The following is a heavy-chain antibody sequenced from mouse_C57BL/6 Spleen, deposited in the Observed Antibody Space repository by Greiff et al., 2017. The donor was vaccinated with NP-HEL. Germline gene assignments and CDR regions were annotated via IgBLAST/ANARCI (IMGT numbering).Heavy chain of an antibody. CDR2: IYPSDSET. J-gene: IGHJ2*01. CDR3: ARGGLYDGYSEDY. V-gene: IGHV1-61*01. CDR1: GYTFTSYW. Sequence: QVQLQQPGAELVRPGSSVKLSCKASGYTFTSYWMDWVKQRPGQGLEWIGNIYPSDSETHYNQKFKDKATLTVDKSSSTAYMQLSSLTSEDSAVYYCARGGLYDGYSEDYWGQGTTLTVSS. D-gene: IGHD2-3*01.